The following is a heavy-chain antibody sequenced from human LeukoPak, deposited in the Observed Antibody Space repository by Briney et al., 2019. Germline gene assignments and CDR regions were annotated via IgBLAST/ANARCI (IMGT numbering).Heavy chain of an antibody. CDR3: ARGMYYYGSGLDY. D-gene: IGHD3-10*01. CDR1: GGSISSYY. CDR2: IYYSGST. J-gene: IGHJ4*02. V-gene: IGHV4-59*01. Sequence: SETLSLTCTVSGGSISSYYWSWIRQPPGKGLEWIGYIYYSGSTNYNPSLKSRVTISVDTSKNQFSLKLSSVTAADTAVYYCARGMYYYGSGLDYWGQGTLVTVSS.